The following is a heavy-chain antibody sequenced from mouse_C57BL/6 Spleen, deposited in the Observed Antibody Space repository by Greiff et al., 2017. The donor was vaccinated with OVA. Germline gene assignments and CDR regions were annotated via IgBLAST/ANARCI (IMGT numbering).Heavy chain of an antibody. V-gene: IGHV1-18*01. CDR1: GYTFTDYN. Sequence: VQLQQSGPELVKPGASVKIPCKASGYTFTDYNMDWVKQSPGKSLEWIGDINPNNGGTIYNQKFKGKATLTVDKSSSTAYMELRSLTSEDTAVYYCARRLWDGYLLAYWGQGTLVTVSA. CDR2: INPNNGGT. D-gene: IGHD2-3*01. CDR3: ARRLWDGYLLAY. J-gene: IGHJ3*01.